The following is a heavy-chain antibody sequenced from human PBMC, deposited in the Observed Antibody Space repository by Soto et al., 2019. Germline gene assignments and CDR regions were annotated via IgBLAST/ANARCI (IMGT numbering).Heavy chain of an antibody. D-gene: IGHD6-19*01. Sequence: EVQLLESGGGLVQPGGSLTLSCAASGFTFSDYTMTWVRQAPGKVLECVSVILSDHNTYYAESVRGRFTIPRDNSMNTLYLEMTSLKAEDTALYYCARRTSGYFGSWGQGALVTVSS. CDR1: GFTFSDYT. CDR3: ARRTSGYFGS. CDR2: ILSDHNT. J-gene: IGHJ4*02. V-gene: IGHV3-23*03.